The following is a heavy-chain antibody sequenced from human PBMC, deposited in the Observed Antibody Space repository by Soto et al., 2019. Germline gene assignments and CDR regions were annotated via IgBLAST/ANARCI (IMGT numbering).Heavy chain of an antibody. Sequence: SETLSLTCTVSGGSISSSSYYWGWIRQPPGKGLEWIGSIYYSGSTYYNPSLKSRVTISVDTSKNQFSLKLSSVTTADTAVYYCARQVLWFGELRTFDYWGQGTLVTVSS. CDR2: IYYSGST. J-gene: IGHJ4*02. V-gene: IGHV4-39*01. CDR3: ARQVLWFGELRTFDY. CDR1: GGSISSSSYY. D-gene: IGHD3-10*01.